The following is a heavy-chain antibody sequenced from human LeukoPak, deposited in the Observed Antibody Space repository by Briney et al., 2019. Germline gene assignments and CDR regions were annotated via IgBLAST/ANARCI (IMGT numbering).Heavy chain of an antibody. CDR3: ARDMEGYFDY. CDR2: ISGSGGST. D-gene: IGHD3-10*01. CDR1: GFTFSSYG. J-gene: IGHJ4*02. V-gene: IGHV3-23*01. Sequence: PGGSLRHSCAASGFTFSSYGMSWVRQAPGKGLEWVSGISGSGGSTYYADSVKGRFTISRDTSKNTLYLQMNSLRAEDTAVYYCARDMEGYFDYWGQGTLVTASS.